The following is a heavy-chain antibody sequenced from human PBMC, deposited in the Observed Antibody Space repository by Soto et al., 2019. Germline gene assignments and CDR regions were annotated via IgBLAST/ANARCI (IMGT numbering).Heavy chain of an antibody. CDR3: ARDPAPNWEYNDDY. J-gene: IGHJ4*02. V-gene: IGHV4-34*01. CDR2: INHSGST. CDR1: GCSFSRCY. D-gene: IGHD1-1*01. Sequence: SDTLSLTCACYGCSFSRCYRSWIRQPPGKGLEWIGEINHSGSTNYNPSLKSRVTISVDKSKNQFSLKLSSVTAADTAVYYCARDPAPNWEYNDDYWGQGNLVNGSS.